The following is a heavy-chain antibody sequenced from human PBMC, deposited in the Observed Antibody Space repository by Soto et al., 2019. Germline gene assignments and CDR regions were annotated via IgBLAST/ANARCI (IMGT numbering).Heavy chain of an antibody. CDR2: IYYSGST. J-gene: IGHJ4*02. Sequence: SETLSLTCTVSGGSISSGDYYWSWIRQPPGKGLEWIGYIYYSGSTYYNPSLKSRVTISVDTSKNQFSLKLSSVTAADTAVYYCATRDIAVAGVDYWGQGTLVTVSS. V-gene: IGHV4-30-4*01. CDR3: ATRDIAVAGVDY. CDR1: GGSISSGDYY. D-gene: IGHD6-19*01.